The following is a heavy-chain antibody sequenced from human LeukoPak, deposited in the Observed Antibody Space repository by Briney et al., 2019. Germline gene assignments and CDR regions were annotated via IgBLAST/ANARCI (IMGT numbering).Heavy chain of an antibody. CDR3: ARRSGYGTPYFDY. CDR2: IYYSGST. Sequence: SETLSLTCTVSGGSISSSSYYWGWIRQPPGKGLEWIGSIYYSGSTYYNPSLKSRVTISVDTSKNQFSLKLSSVTAADTAVYYCARRSGYGTPYFDYWGQGTLVTVSS. J-gene: IGHJ4*02. D-gene: IGHD5-18*01. CDR1: GGSISSSSYY. V-gene: IGHV4-39*01.